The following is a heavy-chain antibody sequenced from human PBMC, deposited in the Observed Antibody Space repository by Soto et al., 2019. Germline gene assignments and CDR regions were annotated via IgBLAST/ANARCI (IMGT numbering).Heavy chain of an antibody. D-gene: IGHD6-13*01. V-gene: IGHV4-34*01. J-gene: IGHJ6*02. CDR2: INHSGST. CDR1: GGSISSYY. Sequence: SETLSLTCTVSGGSISSYYWSWIRQPPGKGLEWIGEINHSGSTNYNPSLKSRVTISVDTSKNQFSLKLSSVTAADTAVYYCAAGPYYYYGMDVWGQGTTVTVSS. CDR3: AAGPYYYYGMDV.